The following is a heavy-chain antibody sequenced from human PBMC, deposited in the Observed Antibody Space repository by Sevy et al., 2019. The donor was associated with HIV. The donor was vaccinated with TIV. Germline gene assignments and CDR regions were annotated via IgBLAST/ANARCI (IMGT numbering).Heavy chain of an antibody. V-gene: IGHV4-59*01. CDR3: ARGIVAYYFDY. D-gene: IGHD5-12*01. J-gene: IGHJ4*02. CDR2: FYYSGIT. Sequence: SETLSLTCTVSGDSISSYYWSWIRQPPGKGLEWIGYFYYSGITNYNPSVKSRVTISVDTSRNQISLKLSSVTAADTAVYYCARGIVAYYFDYWGQGTLVTDSS. CDR1: GDSISSYY.